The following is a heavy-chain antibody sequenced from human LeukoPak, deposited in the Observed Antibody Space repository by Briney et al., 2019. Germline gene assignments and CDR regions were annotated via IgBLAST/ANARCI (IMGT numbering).Heavy chain of an antibody. V-gene: IGHV4-39*07. J-gene: IGHJ6*03. CDR2: ISYSGST. CDR1: GGSISSSSYY. CDR3: VRDTRYDMDV. Sequence: PSETLSLTCTVSGGSISSSSYYWGWIRQPPGKGLEWIASISYSGSTYNNPSLRGRVTISVDTSKNQFSLKLNSVTAADTAVYYCVRDTRYDMDVWGKGTTVTVSS.